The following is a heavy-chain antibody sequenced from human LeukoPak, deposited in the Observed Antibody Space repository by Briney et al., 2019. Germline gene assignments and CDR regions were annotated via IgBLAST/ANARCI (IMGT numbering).Heavy chain of an antibody. D-gene: IGHD3-16*01. CDR3: ARETTFLVSGMDV. CDR2: ISYDGSNK. Sequence: GGSLRLSCAASGFTFSSYAMHWVRQAPGKGLEWVAVISYDGSNKYYADSVKGRFTISRDNSKNTLYLQMNSLRAEDTAVYYCARETTFLVSGMDVWGQGTTATVSS. V-gene: IGHV3-30*04. J-gene: IGHJ6*02. CDR1: GFTFSSYA.